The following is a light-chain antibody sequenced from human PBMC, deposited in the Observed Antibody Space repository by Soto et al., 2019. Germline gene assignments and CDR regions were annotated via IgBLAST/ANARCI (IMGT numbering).Light chain of an antibody. Sequence: EIVLTQSPGTRSLSPGERATLSCRASQSVTSSYLAWYQQKPGQAPRLLIYGTSSRTTGIPDRFSGSGSGTDFTLTISRLEPEDFAVYYCQQYDSSLGTFGPGTKVDIK. CDR3: QQYDSSLGT. V-gene: IGKV3-20*01. CDR2: GTS. CDR1: QSVTSSY. J-gene: IGKJ3*01.